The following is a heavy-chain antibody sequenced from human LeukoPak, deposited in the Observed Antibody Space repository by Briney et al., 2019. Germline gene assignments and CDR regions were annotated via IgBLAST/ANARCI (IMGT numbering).Heavy chain of an antibody. V-gene: IGHV3-30*15. CDR2: ISYDGRNE. Sequence: PGRSLRLSCAASGLTFSSYAMHWVRQAPGSGLEWVAVISYDGRNENYADSAKGRFTISRDTSKNTLYLQMSSLRVEDTAVYYCTRQFHCTDRGCYTFDFWGQGTLVTVSS. CDR1: GLTFSSYA. D-gene: IGHD2-2*02. J-gene: IGHJ4*02. CDR3: TRQFHCTDRGCYTFDF.